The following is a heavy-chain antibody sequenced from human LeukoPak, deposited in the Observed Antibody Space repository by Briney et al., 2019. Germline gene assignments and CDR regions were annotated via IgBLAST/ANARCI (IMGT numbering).Heavy chain of an antibody. Sequence: GGSPRLSRAASGLTLSGYWMHWVRQAPGKGLVWVSRINGDASSTSYADSVKGRFTISRDNAKSTLYLQMNSLGVEDTAVYYCARARGNTYGYFEYWGQGTLVTVSS. CDR3: ARARGNTYGYFEY. V-gene: IGHV3-74*01. J-gene: IGHJ4*02. CDR1: GLTLSGYW. CDR2: INGDASST. D-gene: IGHD5-18*01.